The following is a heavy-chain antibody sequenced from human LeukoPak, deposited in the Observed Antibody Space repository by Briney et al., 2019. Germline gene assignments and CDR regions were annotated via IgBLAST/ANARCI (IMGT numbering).Heavy chain of an antibody. Sequence: ASVKVSCKASGGTFSSYAISWVRQAPGQGLEWMGGIIPIFGTANYAQKFQGRVTITADESTSTAYMELSSLRSEDTAVYYCARVSDSSGYYYDSVSYFDYWGQGTLVTVSS. CDR2: IIPIFGTA. D-gene: IGHD3-22*01. J-gene: IGHJ4*02. V-gene: IGHV1-69*13. CDR3: ARVSDSSGYYYDSVSYFDY. CDR1: GGTFSSYA.